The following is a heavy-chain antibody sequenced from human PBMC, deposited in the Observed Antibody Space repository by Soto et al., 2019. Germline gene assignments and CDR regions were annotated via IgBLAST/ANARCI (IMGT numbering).Heavy chain of an antibody. D-gene: IGHD2-15*01. J-gene: IGHJ4*02. V-gene: IGHV4-39*01. CDR3: ARPERYCSGGSCLYYFDY. CDR2: IYYSGST. CDR1: GGSISSSIYY. Sequence: SETLSLTCTVSGGSISSSIYYWGWIRQPPGKGLEWIGSIYYSGSTYYNPSLKSRVTISVDTSKNQFSLKLSSVTAADTAVYYCARPERYCSGGSCLYYFDYWGQGTLVTVSS.